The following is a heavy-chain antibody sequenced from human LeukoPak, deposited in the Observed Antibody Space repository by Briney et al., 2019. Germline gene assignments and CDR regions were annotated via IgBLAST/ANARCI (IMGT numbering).Heavy chain of an antibody. CDR3: ASSMDSSGYYPASIDY. V-gene: IGHV4-30-4*08. CDR2: IYYSGST. CDR1: GGSISSSSYY. Sequence: SETLSLTCTVSGGSISSSSYYWGWIRQPPGKGLEWIGYIYYSGSTYYNPSLKSRVTISVDTSKNQFSLKLSSVTAADTAVYYCASSMDSSGYYPASIDYWGQGTLVTVSS. J-gene: IGHJ4*02. D-gene: IGHD3-22*01.